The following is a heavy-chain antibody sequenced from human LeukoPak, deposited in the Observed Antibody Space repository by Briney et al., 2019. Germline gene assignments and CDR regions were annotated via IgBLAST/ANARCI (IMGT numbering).Heavy chain of an antibody. CDR3: ASTHYYDSSGYLDY. D-gene: IGHD3-22*01. V-gene: IGHV1-46*01. J-gene: IGHJ4*02. Sequence: ASVKVSCKASGYTFTTYYIHWVRQAPGQGLEWMGIINPSGGTTSYAQKFQGRVTMTRDTSTSTVYMELGSLRSEDTAVYFCASTHYYDSSGYLDYWGQGTLVTVSS. CDR2: INPSGGTT. CDR1: GYTFTTYY.